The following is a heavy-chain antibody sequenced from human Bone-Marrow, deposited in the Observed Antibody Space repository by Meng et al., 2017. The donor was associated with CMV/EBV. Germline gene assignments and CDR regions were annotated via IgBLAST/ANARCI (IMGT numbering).Heavy chain of an antibody. CDR1: GGSISSSRYY. J-gene: IGHJ5*02. CDR3: ARVQYQLRSGVSGFDP. D-gene: IGHD2-2*01. CDR2: IFYSGST. V-gene: IGHV4-39*06. Sequence: SETLSLTCTVSGGSISSSRYYWGWIRQPPGKGLEWIGSIFYSGSTSYSPSLESRVAISVDTSKNQFALKLSPVTAADTAVYYCARVQYQLRSGVSGFDPWGQGTLVTVSS.